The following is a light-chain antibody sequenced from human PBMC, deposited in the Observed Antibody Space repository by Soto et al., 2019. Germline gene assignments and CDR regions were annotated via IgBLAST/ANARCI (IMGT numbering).Light chain of an antibody. CDR1: LRLSTN. CDR3: QQYYNWPRT. CDR2: GAS. J-gene: IGKJ1*01. V-gene: IGKV3D-15*01. Sequence: DIVMTQSPATLSVSPGDTATLSCRASLRLSTNLSWYQQRPGQAPRLLIYGASTRATGIPARFSGSGSGTEFTLTISSLQSEDFAVYYCQQYYNWPRTLGQGTKVDIK.